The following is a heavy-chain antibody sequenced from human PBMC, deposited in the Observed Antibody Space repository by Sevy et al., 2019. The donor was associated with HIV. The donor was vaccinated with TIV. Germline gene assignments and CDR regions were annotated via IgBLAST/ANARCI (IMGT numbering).Heavy chain of an antibody. D-gene: IGHD4-17*01. Sequence: SETLSLTCAVYGGSFSGYYWSWIRQPPGKGLEWIGEINHSGSTNYNPSLKSRVTISVDTSKNQFSLKLSSVTAADTAVYYCARGDDYGDYVWEYYFDYWGQGTLVTVSS. CDR1: GGSFSGYY. V-gene: IGHV4-34*01. J-gene: IGHJ4*02. CDR2: INHSGST. CDR3: ARGDDYGDYVWEYYFDY.